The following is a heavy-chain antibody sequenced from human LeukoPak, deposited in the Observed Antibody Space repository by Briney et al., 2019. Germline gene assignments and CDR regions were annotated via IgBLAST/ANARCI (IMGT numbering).Heavy chain of an antibody. V-gene: IGHV3-74*01. J-gene: IGHJ6*02. Sequence: QPGGSLRLSCAASGFTFSSYWMHWVRQVPGKGLVWVSRINSDGSSTSYADSVKGRFAISRDNAKNTLYLQMNSLRVEDTAVYYCAKDGMIVVVTFMDVWGQGTTVTVSS. D-gene: IGHD3-22*01. CDR3: AKDGMIVVVTFMDV. CDR1: GFTFSSYW. CDR2: INSDGSST.